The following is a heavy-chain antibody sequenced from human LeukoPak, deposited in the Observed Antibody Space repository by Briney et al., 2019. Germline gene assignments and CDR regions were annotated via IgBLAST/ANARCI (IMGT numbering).Heavy chain of an antibody. CDR1: GYSFTNYY. D-gene: IGHD6-13*01. V-gene: IGHV1-18*04. Sequence: ASVKVSCKTSGYSFTNYYMHWVRQAPGQGLEWMGWISAYNGNTNYAQKLQGRVTMTTDTSTSTAYMELRSLRSDDTAVYYCARRVAAAGKGGIDYWGQGTLVTVSS. J-gene: IGHJ4*02. CDR2: ISAYNGNT. CDR3: ARRVAAAGKGGIDY.